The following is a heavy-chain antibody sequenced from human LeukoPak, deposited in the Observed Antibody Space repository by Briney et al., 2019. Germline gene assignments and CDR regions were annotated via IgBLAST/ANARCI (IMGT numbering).Heavy chain of an antibody. J-gene: IGHJ4*02. CDR1: GFTFSIYS. V-gene: IGHV3-48*01. CDR3: ARGGYSSSWYADY. Sequence: PGGSLRLSCAASGFTFSIYSMNWVRQAPGKGLECVSYISSSSSTIYYADPVKGRFTISRDNAKNSLYLQMNSLRAEDTGLYYCARGGYSSSWYADYWGQGTPVTVSS. D-gene: IGHD6-13*01. CDR2: ISSSSSTI.